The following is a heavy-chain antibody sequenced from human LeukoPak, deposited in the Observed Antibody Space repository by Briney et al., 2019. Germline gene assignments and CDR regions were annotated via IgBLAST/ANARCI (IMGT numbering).Heavy chain of an antibody. J-gene: IGHJ4*02. V-gene: IGHV4-38-2*01. CDR2: IYHSGST. CDR3: ERGTTFFDY. Sequence: SETLSLTCAVSGYSISSGYYWGWIRQPPGKGLEWIGSIYHSGSTYYNPSLKSRVTISVDTSKNQFSLKLSSVTAADTAVYYCERGTTFFDYWGQGTLVTVSS. CDR1: GYSISSGYY. D-gene: IGHD1-1*01.